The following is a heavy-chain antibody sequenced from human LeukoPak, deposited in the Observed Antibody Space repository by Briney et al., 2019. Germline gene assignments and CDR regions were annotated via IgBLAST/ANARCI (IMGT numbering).Heavy chain of an antibody. CDR3: ARAPLYYYDSSGYRPECFQH. D-gene: IGHD3-22*01. J-gene: IGHJ1*01. CDR2: IIPIFGTA. V-gene: IGHV1-69*05. CDR1: GGTFSSYA. Sequence: GASVKVSCKASGGTFSSYAISWVRQAPGQGLEWMGRIIPIFGTANYAQKFQGRVTITTDESTSTAYMELSSLRSEDTAVYYCARAPLYYYDSSGYRPECFQHWGQGTLVTVSS.